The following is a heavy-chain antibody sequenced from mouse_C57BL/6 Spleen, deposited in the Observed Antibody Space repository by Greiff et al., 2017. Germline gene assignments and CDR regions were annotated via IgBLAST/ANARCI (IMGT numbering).Heavy chain of an antibody. CDR2: INPSTGGT. CDR3: ASRDSSGYWDY. Sequence: VQLKQSGPELVKPGASVKISCKASGYSFTGYYMNWVKQSPEKSLEWIGEINPSTGGTTYNQKFKAKATLTVDKSSSTAYMQLKSLTSEDSAVYYCASRDSSGYWDYWGQGTTLTVSS. V-gene: IGHV1-42*01. CDR1: GYSFTGYY. D-gene: IGHD3-2*02. J-gene: IGHJ2*01.